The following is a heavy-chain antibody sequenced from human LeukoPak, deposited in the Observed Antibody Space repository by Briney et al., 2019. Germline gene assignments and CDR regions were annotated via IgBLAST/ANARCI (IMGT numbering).Heavy chain of an antibody. CDR1: GSTVSGNF. D-gene: IGHD3-22*01. CDR2: IYSGGST. V-gene: IGHV3-66*01. CDR3: TRVVYSSGYSQGFDV. J-gene: IGHJ3*01. Sequence: GGSLRLSCAASGSTVSGNFMSWVRQAPGKGLDWVSVIYSGGSTYYADSVKGRFTISRDNSRNTLYLQMNSLRAEDTAVYYCTRVVYSSGYSQGFDVWGQGTMVTVSS.